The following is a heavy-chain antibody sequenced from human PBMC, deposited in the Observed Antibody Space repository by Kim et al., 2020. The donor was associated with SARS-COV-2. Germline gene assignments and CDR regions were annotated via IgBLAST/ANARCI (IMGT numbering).Heavy chain of an antibody. Sequence: SETLSLTCAVYGGSFSGYYWSWIRQPPGKGLEWIGEINHSGSTNYNPSLKRRVTISVDTSKNQFSLKLSSVSAADTAVYYCARTRRYTFGGVIGTIFDYWGQGTLVTASS. D-gene: IGHD3-16*02. V-gene: IGHV4-34*01. CDR1: GGSFSGYY. J-gene: IGHJ4*02. CDR2: INHSGST. CDR3: ARTRRYTFGGVIGTIFDY.